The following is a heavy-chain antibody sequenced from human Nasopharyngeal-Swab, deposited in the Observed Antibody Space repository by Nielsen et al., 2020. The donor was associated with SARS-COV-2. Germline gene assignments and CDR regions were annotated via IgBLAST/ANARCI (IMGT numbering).Heavy chain of an antibody. D-gene: IGHD3-22*01. V-gene: IGHV3-21*01. Sequence: GASLQISCAASGFTFSSYSMNWVRQAPGKGLEWVSSISSSSSYIYYAVSVKGRFTISRDNAKNSLYLQMNSLRAEDTAVYYCASPRGYYDSSGAFDYWGQGTLVTVSS. CDR3: ASPRGYYDSSGAFDY. J-gene: IGHJ4*02. CDR2: ISSSSSYI. CDR1: GFTFSSYS.